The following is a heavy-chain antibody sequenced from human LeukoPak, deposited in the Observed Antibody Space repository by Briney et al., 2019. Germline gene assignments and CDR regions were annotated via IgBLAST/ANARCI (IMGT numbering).Heavy chain of an antibody. J-gene: IGHJ5*02. CDR3: AKRQGPNSGSYDYFDP. CDR2: IHSSGYT. V-gene: IGHV4-4*09. Sequence: SETLSLTCTVSGGSISSYYWSWIRQPPGQGLEWIAYIHSSGYTNYNPSLKSRVTIVDTSKNQFSLKVTSVAAADTAVYYCAKRQGPNSGSYDYFDPWGQGTLVTVSS. CDR1: GGSISSYY. D-gene: IGHD1-26*01.